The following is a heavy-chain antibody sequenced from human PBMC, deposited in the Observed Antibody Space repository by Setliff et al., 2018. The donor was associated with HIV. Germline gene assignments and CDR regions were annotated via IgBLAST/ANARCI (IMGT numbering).Heavy chain of an antibody. CDR3: VTVGDYDSSGYYRY. D-gene: IGHD3-22*01. CDR2: VNNDGSST. Sequence: GSLRLSCAASGFTFSNYLIHWVRQAPGKGLVWVSRVNNDGSSTTYADSVRGRFAISRDNTKNSLHLQMNSLRAEDTALYYCVTVGDYDSSGYYRYWGQGTLVTVSS. V-gene: IGHV3-74*01. J-gene: IGHJ4*02. CDR1: GFTFSNYL.